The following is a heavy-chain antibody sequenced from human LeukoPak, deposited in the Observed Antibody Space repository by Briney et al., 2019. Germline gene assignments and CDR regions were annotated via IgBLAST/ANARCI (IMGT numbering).Heavy chain of an antibody. CDR1: GFPFSDFS. D-gene: IGHD2-8*01. J-gene: IGHJ4*02. CDR2: TNSGGTTT. Sequence: GGSLRLSCAPSGFPFSDFSMTWVRQAPGTGLEWVSTTNSGGTTTYYAESVKGRFPISRDNSKNSLYLQMSSLRVEDTAIYYCAKQSYARSLGEGGPGTLVTVSS. CDR3: AKQSYARSLGE. V-gene: IGHV3-23*01.